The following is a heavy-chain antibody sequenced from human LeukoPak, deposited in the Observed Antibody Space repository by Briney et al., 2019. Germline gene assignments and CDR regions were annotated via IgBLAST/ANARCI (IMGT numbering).Heavy chain of an antibody. CDR3: AKGVRSGTYYNCFDP. J-gene: IGHJ5*02. Sequence: PGGSLRLSCVASGFTLDDYALHWVRQAPGKGLEWISLISGDGDNTYYADSVKGRFTTSRDNSKNSLYLQMSSLRAEDTALYYCAKGVRSGTYYNCFDPWGQGTLVTVSS. D-gene: IGHD1-26*01. V-gene: IGHV3-43*02. CDR1: GFTLDDYA. CDR2: ISGDGDNT.